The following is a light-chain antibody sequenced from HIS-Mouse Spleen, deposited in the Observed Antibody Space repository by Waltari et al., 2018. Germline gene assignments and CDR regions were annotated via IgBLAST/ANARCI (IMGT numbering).Light chain of an antibody. Sequence: QSALTQPASVSGSPGQSITISCTGTRSDVGSYNLVPWYQQHPGKAPKLMIYEGSKRPSGVSNRFSGSKSGNTASLTISGLQAEDEADYYCCSYAGSSPWVFGGGTKLTVL. V-gene: IGLV2-23*01. CDR2: EGS. J-gene: IGLJ3*02. CDR3: CSYAGSSPWV. CDR1: RSDVGSYNL.